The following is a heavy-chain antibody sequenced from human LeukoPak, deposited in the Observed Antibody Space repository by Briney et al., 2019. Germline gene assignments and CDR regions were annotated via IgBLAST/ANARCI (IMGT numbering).Heavy chain of an antibody. V-gene: IGHV3-23*01. Sequence: GGSLRLSCAASGFTFTSYDMSWVRQAPGKGLEWVSAISGSGGSTYYADSVKGRFTISRDNSKSTLFLQMNSLRAEDTAVYYCAKDPRVGSRVATPCHRGQGTLVTVSS. CDR3: AKDPRVGSRVATPCH. CDR2: ISGSGGST. J-gene: IGHJ4*02. CDR1: GFTFTSYD. D-gene: IGHD5-24*01.